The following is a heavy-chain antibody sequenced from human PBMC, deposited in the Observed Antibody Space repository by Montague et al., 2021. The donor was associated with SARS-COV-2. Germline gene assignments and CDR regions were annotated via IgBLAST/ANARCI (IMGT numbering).Heavy chain of an antibody. CDR3: ARLRHGVVPSPILGVGPYYSYYYMDV. V-gene: IGHV4-34*01. CDR1: GTSFSGYY. J-gene: IGHJ6*03. D-gene: IGHD3-10*01. Sequence: SETLSLTCAVHGTSFSGYYWNWIRQHPGKGLEWIGEINHGGSTKYSPSLKSRLTISADTSKNQFSLKLTSVAAADPAVYSCARLRHGVVPSPILGVGPYYSYYYMDVWGRGTTVTVSS. CDR2: INHGGST.